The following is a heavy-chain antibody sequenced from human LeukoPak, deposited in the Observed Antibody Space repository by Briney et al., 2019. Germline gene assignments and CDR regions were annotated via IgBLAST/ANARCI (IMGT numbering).Heavy chain of an antibody. D-gene: IGHD3-10*01. Sequence: GASVKVSCKASGGTFSSYAISWVRQAPGQGLEWMGGIIPIFGTANYAQKFQGRVTITADESTSTAYMELSSLRSEDTAVYYCARAPLLGSYYYYYYMDVWGKGTTVTISS. CDR1: GGTFSSYA. V-gene: IGHV1-69*13. CDR2: IIPIFGTA. CDR3: ARAPLLGSYYYYYYMDV. J-gene: IGHJ6*03.